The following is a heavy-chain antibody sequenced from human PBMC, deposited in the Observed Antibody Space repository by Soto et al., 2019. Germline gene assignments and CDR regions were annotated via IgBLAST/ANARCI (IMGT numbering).Heavy chain of an antibody. CDR1: GGTFSIYA. D-gene: IGHD1-7*01. Sequence: SVKVSCKASGGTFSIYAISGVGQSALQWREWMGGIIPIFGTANYAQKFQGRVTITADESTSTAYMELSSLRSEDTAVYYCARGPTGTTAEVSYYGMDVWGQGTTVTVSS. V-gene: IGHV1-69*13. J-gene: IGHJ6*02. CDR2: IIPIFGTA. CDR3: ARGPTGTTAEVSYYGMDV.